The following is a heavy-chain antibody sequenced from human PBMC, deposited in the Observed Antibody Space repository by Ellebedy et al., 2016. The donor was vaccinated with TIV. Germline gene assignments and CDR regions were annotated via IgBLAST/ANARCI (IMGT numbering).Heavy chain of an antibody. Sequence: AASVKVSCKASGYTFSNYGISWVRQAPGQGLEWMGWISAYEPDPNYAQKFRDRVTMTTDTSTSTAYMELRSLRSDDTAVYYCARGGAAAGATPDYWGQGTLVTVSS. V-gene: IGHV1-18*01. D-gene: IGHD6-13*01. CDR3: ARGGAAAGATPDY. CDR1: GYTFSNYG. CDR2: ISAYEPDP. J-gene: IGHJ4*02.